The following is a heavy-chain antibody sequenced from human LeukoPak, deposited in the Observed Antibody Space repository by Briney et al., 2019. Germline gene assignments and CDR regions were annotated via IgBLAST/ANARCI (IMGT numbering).Heavy chain of an antibody. CDR2: INAGNGNT. J-gene: IGHJ4*02. D-gene: IGHD5-12*01. Sequence: RASVKVSCKASGYTFTGYYMHWVRQAPGQRLEWMGWINAGNGNTKYSQKFQGRVTITRDTSASTAYMELSSLRSEDTAVYYCARAGGGYDSFDYWGQGTLVTVSS. CDR3: ARAGGGYDSFDY. CDR1: GYTFTGYY. V-gene: IGHV1-3*01.